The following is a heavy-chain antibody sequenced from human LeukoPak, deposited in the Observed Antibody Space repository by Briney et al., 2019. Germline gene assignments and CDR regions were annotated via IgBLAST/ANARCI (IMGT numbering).Heavy chain of an antibody. CDR2: ISAYNGNT. Sequence: ASVKVSCKASGYTFTSYGISWVRQAPGQGLEWMGWISAYNGNTNYALKLQGRVTMTTDTSTSTAYMELRSLRSDDTAVYYCARAHVGAYYFDYWGQGTLVTVSS. CDR3: ARAHVGAYYFDY. D-gene: IGHD1-26*01. V-gene: IGHV1-18*01. J-gene: IGHJ4*02. CDR1: GYTFTSYG.